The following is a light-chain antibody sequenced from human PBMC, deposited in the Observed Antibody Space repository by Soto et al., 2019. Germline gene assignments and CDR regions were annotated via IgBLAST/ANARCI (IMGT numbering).Light chain of an antibody. V-gene: IGKV3-15*01. Sequence: IVMTQSPATLSVSPGERATLSCRASQSVSSNLAWYQQKPGQAPRLLIYGASTRATGIPARFSGSGSGTEFTLTISSLQSEDFAVYYCKQYNNWPRTFGQGTKVEIK. CDR1: QSVSSN. CDR2: GAS. J-gene: IGKJ1*01. CDR3: KQYNNWPRT.